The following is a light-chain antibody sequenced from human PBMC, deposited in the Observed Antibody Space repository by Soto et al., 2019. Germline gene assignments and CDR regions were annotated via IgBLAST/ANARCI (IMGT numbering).Light chain of an antibody. J-gene: IGLJ2*01. CDR2: EVS. V-gene: IGLV2-8*01. CDR1: SSDVGGFNY. CDR3: SSYVGGNSLL. Sequence: QSALTQPPSASGSPGQSVTISCTGTSSDVGGFNYVSWYQQHPGKAPRLMIYEVSKRPSGVHDRFSGSKSGNTASLTVSGLQAEDEADYFCSSYVGGNSLLFGGGTQLTVL.